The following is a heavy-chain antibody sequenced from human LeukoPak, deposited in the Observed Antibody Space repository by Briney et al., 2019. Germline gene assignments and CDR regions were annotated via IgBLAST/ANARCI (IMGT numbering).Heavy chain of an antibody. CDR3: AKRGVVIRVILVGFHKEANYFDS. V-gene: IGHV3-23*01. Sequence: GGSLRLSCAVPGVTLSNYGMSWVRQAPGGGLEWVAGISGSGGGTNYADSVKGRFTISRDNPKNTLYLQMNSLRVEDTAVYFCAKRGVVIRVILVGFHKEANYFDSWGQGALVTVSS. D-gene: IGHD2-21*01. CDR1: GVTLSNYG. J-gene: IGHJ4*02. CDR2: ISGSGGGT.